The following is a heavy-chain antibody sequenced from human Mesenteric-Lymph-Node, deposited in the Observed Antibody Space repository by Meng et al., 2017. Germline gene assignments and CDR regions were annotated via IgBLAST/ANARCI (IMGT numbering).Heavy chain of an antibody. V-gene: IGHV5-51*01. CDR3: AKLGRYFCSTNCYRGDYFDY. D-gene: IGHD2-2*01. CDR1: GYIFSNYF. CDR2: IKPGDSDI. J-gene: IGHJ4*02. Sequence: GESLKISCRGSGYIFSNYFIGWVRQMPGKGLEWMGIIKPGDSDIRYSPSFQGQVTISADKSISTAYLQWSSLQDSNTDIYYCAKLGRYFCSTNCYRGDYFDYWGQGNLVTVSS.